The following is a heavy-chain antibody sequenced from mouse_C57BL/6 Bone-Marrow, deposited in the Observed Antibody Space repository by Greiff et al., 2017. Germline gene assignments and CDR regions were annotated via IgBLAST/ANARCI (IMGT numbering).Heavy chain of an antibody. CDR2: IYPGAGDT. CDR3: ARSCREYYAMDD. Sequence: QVQLQQSGAELVKPGASVKISCKASGYAFSSYWMNWVKQRPGKGLEWIGQIYPGAGDTNYNGKFKGKATLTADQSSSTAYMQLSSLTSEDSAVYFCARSCREYYAMDDWGQGTSVTVSS. D-gene: IGHD6-1*01. J-gene: IGHJ4*01. V-gene: IGHV1-80*01. CDR1: GYAFSSYW.